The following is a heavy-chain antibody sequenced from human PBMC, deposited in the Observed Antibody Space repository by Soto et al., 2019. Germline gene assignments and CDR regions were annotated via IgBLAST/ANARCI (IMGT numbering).Heavy chain of an antibody. V-gene: IGHV3-30*04. J-gene: IGHJ4*02. CDR1: GFTFSNYA. CDR2: ISYDGRNK. D-gene: IGHD3-10*01. CDR3: ARNGSGNYYHFDY. Sequence: GGALRLSCAASGFTFSNYAMHWVRQAPGKGLEWVAVISYDGRNKYYADSVKGRFTISRDNSKNTLYLQVNSLRADDTAVYYCARNGSGNYYHFDYWGQGTLVTVSS.